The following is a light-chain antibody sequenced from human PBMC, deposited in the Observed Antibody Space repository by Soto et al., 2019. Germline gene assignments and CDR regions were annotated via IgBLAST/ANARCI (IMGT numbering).Light chain of an antibody. CDR3: QQYGSSPPIT. Sequence: EIVLTQSPGTLSLSPGERATLSCRASQSVSDSSLAWYHQKPGQAPRLLIYGASRRATGIPDTFSGSGSGTDFTLTISRPEPEDFAVYYCQQYGSSPPITFGQGTRLEIK. J-gene: IGKJ5*01. CDR2: GAS. CDR1: QSVSDSS. V-gene: IGKV3-20*01.